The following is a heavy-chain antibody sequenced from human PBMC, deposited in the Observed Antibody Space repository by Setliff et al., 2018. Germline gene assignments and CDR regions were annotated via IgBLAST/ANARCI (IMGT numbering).Heavy chain of an antibody. CDR3: ARDWPNTIADP. CDR2: INPFNGNT. J-gene: IGHJ5*02. CDR1: GYDFRSHG. Sequence: GASVKVSCKAYGYDFRSHGFTWVRQAPGQGLEWMGWINPFNGNTKYAQNFQDRVTMTTDTSTSTVYMELRSLRFDDTALYYCARDWPNTIADPWGQGTLVTVSS. D-gene: IGHD3-10*01. V-gene: IGHV1-18*01.